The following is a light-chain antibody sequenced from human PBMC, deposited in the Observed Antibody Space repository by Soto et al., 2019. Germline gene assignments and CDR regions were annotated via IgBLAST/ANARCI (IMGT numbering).Light chain of an antibody. CDR3: SAYVGSNNYV. V-gene: IGLV2-8*01. CDR1: SSDVGGYNY. J-gene: IGLJ1*01. Sequence: QSLLTQPPSASGSPGQSVTISCTGTSSDVGGYNYVSWYQQHPGKAPQLMIYEFSKRPSGVPDRFSGSKSGNTASLTVSGLQAQEEADYYCSAYVGSNNYVFGTGAKVTGL. CDR2: EFS.